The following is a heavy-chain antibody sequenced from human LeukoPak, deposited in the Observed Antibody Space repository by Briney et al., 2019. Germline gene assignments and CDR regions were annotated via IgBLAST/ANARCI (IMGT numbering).Heavy chain of an antibody. V-gene: IGHV1-8*01. CDR2: MNPNSGNT. CDR3: ARSPLVRLPSSFDP. J-gene: IGHJ5*02. CDR1: GYTFTSYD. D-gene: IGHD3-16*02. Sequence: GASVKVSCKASGYTFTSYDINWVRQATGQGLEWMGWMNPNSGNTGSAQRFQGRVTMTRDTSISTAYMELSSLTSEDTAVYYCARSPLVRLPSSFDPWGQGTLVTVSS.